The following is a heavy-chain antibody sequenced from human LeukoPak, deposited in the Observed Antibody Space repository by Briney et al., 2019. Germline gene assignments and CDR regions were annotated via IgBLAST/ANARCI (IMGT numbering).Heavy chain of an antibody. CDR1: GGSISSSSYY. CDR2: IYYSGST. V-gene: IGHV4-39*02. Sequence: PSETLSLTCTVSGGSISSSSYYWGWIRQPPGKGLEWIGSIYYSGSTYYNPSLKSRVTISVDTSKNQFSLKLSSVTAADTAVYYCARDYYDSSGYYYTAYFDYWGQGTLVTVSS. CDR3: ARDYYDSSGYYYTAYFDY. J-gene: IGHJ4*02. D-gene: IGHD3-22*01.